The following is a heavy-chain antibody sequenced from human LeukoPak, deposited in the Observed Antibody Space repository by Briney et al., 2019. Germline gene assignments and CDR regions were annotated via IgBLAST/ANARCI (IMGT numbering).Heavy chain of an antibody. J-gene: IGHJ5*02. Sequence: SETLSLTCTVSGGSISSSSYYWGWIRQPSGKGLEWIGSIYYSGSTYYNPSLKSRVTISVDTSKNQFSLKLSSVTAADTAVYYCARGLLWFGELRALNWFDPWGQGTLVTVSS. V-gene: IGHV4-39*07. CDR3: ARGLLWFGELRALNWFDP. CDR1: GGSISSSSYY. CDR2: IYYSGST. D-gene: IGHD3-10*01.